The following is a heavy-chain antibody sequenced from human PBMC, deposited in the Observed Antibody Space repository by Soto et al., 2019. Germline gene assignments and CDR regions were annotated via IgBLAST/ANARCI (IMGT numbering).Heavy chain of an antibody. CDR1: GFTISNNY. Sequence: EVQLVESGGGLVQPGGSLRLSCAASGFTISNNYMSWVRQAPGKGLEWVSVIYTGGSTYYADSVKGRFTISRDNSKNTLFLQMNSLRAEDKAVYYCARTNYGSGSYPHYYWGQGTLVTVSP. CDR3: ARTNYGSGSYPHYY. CDR2: IYTGGST. V-gene: IGHV3-66*01. D-gene: IGHD3-10*01. J-gene: IGHJ4*02.